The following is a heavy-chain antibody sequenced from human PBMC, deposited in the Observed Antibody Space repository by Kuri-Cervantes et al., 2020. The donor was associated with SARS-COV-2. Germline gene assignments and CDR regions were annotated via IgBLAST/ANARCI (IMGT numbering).Heavy chain of an antibody. CDR2: IYTTGST. Sequence: SETLSLTCTVSGDPMSSGNYYWSWIRQPAGKGLEWIGHIYTTGSTNYNPSLKSRVSISVDKSKNQFSLKLSSVTAADTAVYYCARVSWMQLWHRYFDNWGRGTLVTVSS. D-gene: IGHD5-18*01. J-gene: IGHJ4*02. CDR1: GDPMSSGNYY. V-gene: IGHV4-61*09. CDR3: ARVSWMQLWHRYFDN.